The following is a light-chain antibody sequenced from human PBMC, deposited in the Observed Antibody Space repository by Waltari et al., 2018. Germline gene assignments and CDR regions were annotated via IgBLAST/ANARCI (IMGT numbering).Light chain of an antibody. J-gene: IGLJ2*01. CDR1: SSDIGVYNF. Sequence: QSALTQPASVTGSPGQSVTISCTGTSSDIGVYNFVSWYQQHPGKAPELMIYDVTNRPAGVSERFSASRSGNTASLTISGLQAEDEGDYYCSSYTSSSTVVFGGGTKLTVL. V-gene: IGLV2-14*03. CDR3: SSYTSSSTVV. CDR2: DVT.